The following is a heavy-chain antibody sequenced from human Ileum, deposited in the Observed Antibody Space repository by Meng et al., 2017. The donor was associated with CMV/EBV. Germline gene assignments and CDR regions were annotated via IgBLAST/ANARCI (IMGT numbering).Heavy chain of an antibody. D-gene: IGHD3-3*01. V-gene: IGHV3-30*04. Sequence: GGSLRLSCAASGFTFSSYAMHWVRQAPGKGLEWVAVISYDGSNKYYADSVKGRFTISRVNSKNTLYLQMNSLRAEDTAVYYCARVLEGSEWRPLYYYYYGMDVWGQGTTVTVSS. CDR2: ISYDGSNK. CDR3: ARVLEGSEWRPLYYYYYGMDV. J-gene: IGHJ6*02. CDR1: GFTFSSYA.